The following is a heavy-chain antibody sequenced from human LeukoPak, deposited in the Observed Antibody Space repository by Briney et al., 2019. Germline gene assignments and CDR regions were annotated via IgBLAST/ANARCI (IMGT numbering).Heavy chain of an antibody. V-gene: IGHV4-34*01. CDR3: AGYSSSSSVDY. CDR1: GGSFSGYY. CDR2: INHSGST. D-gene: IGHD6-6*01. Sequence: SETLSLTCAVYGGSFSGYYWSWIRQLPGKGLEWIGEINHSGSTNYNPSLKSRVTISVDTSKNQFSLKLSSVTAADTAVYYCAGYSSSSSVDYWGQGTLVTVSS. J-gene: IGHJ4*02.